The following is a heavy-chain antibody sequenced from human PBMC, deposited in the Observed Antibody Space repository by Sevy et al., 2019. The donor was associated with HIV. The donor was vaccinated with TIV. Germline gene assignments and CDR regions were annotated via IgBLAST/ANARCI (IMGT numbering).Heavy chain of an antibody. CDR3: AKTPFMDFWNDYYSFYFDF. CDR2: ISFSGSKT. Sequence: GGSLRLSCAAAGFNFNNYAMTWVHQAPGKGLEWVSGISFSGSKTYYAESVKGRFSISRDPSKNTLYLQMNNVRVEDPAVYFCAKTPFMDFWNDYYSFYFDFWGQGTLVTVSS. D-gene: IGHD3-3*01. V-gene: IGHV3-23*01. J-gene: IGHJ4*02. CDR1: GFNFNNYA.